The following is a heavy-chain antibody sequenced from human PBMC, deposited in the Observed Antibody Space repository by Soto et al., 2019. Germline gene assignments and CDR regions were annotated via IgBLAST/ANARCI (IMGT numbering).Heavy chain of an antibody. V-gene: IGHV4-39*01. CDR2: IYYSGST. CDR1: GGSISSSSYY. D-gene: IGHD1-26*01. CDR3: ARVRGIVGAGYNWFDP. Sequence: QLQLQESGPGLVKPSETLSLTCTVSGGSISSSSYYWGWIRQPPGKGLEWIGSIYYSGSTYYNPSLKSRVTISVDTSKNQFSLKLSSVTAADTAVYYCARVRGIVGAGYNWFDPWGQGTLVTVSS. J-gene: IGHJ5*02.